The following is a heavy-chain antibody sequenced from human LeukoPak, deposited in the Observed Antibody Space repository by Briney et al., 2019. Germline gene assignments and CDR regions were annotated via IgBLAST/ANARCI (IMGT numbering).Heavy chain of an antibody. D-gene: IGHD2-2*01. CDR3: ARLCSTSCPYYYYGMDV. Sequence: SETLSLTCPVSGGSLSSSSYYWGWIRQPPGKGLEWIGSIYYSGSTYYNPSLKSRVTISIDTSKNQFSLKLSSVTAADTAVYYCARLCSTSCPYYYYGMDVWGQGTTVTVSS. J-gene: IGHJ6*02. CDR2: IYYSGST. CDR1: GGSLSSSSYY. V-gene: IGHV4-39*07.